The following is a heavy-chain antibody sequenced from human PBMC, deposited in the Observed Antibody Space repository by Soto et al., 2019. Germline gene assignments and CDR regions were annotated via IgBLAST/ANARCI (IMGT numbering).Heavy chain of an antibody. CDR3: ASDLYDVSGYFTFDY. CDR2: ISRSGSTI. V-gene: IGHV3-48*03. CDR1: GFTFSSYE. J-gene: IGHJ4*02. D-gene: IGHD3-22*01. Sequence: EVQLVESGGGLVQPGGSLRLSCAASGFTFSSYEMNWVRQAPGKGLEWVSYISRSGSTIYHADSVRGRFTISRDNAKNSLYLQMNGLRAEDTAVYYCASDLYDVSGYFTFDYWGEVTLVTASS.